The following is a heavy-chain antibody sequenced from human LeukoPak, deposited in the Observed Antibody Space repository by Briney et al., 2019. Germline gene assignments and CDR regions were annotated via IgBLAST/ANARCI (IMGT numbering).Heavy chain of an antibody. CDR1: GFTFSDYY. CDR3: ARGPFTIFGVVDY. D-gene: IGHD3-3*01. J-gene: IGHJ4*02. V-gene: IGHV3-11*01. CDR2: ISSSGSTI. Sequence: PGGSLRLSCTASGFTFSDYYMSWIRQAPGKGLEWVSYISSSGSTIYYADSVKGRFTISRDNARNSTYLQMNSLRVEDTAVYYCARGPFTIFGVVDYWGQGTLVTVSS.